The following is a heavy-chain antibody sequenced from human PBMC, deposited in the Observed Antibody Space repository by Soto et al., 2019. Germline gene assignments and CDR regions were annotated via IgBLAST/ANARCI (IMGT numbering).Heavy chain of an antibody. CDR3: ARRPTAQNYGDYYDY. J-gene: IGHJ4*02. V-gene: IGHV2-5*01. Sequence: GSGPTLGNPTQTRTLTCTCSGFSLSTTGVGVGWIRQPPGQAPEWLAPIYWNDDKRYSPSLTSRLTIIKDASKNQVVLIMTNMDPVDTATYYCARRPTAQNYGDYYDYWGQGALVTVSS. D-gene: IGHD4-17*01. CDR1: GFSLSTTGVG. CDR2: IYWNDDK.